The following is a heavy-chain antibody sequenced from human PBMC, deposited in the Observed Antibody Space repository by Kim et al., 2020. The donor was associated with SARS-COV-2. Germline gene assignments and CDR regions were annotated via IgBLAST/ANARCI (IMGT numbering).Heavy chain of an antibody. V-gene: IGHV4-4*02. CDR2: IYHSGST. CDR1: GGSISSSNW. J-gene: IGHJ5*02. CDR3: ARMLIAVARWFDP. D-gene: IGHD6-19*01. Sequence: SETLSLTCAVSGGSISSSNWWSWVRQPPGKGLEWIGEIYHSGSTNYNPSLKSRVTISVDKSKNQFSLKLSSVTAADTAVYYCARMLIAVARWFDPWGQGTLVTVSS.